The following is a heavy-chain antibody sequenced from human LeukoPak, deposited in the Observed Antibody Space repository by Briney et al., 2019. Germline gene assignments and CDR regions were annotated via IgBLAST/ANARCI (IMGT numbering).Heavy chain of an antibody. CDR1: GGSISSYY. CDR3: ARHVRFGELFGYYYYGMDV. CDR2: IYYSGST. J-gene: IGHJ6*02. D-gene: IGHD3-10*01. Sequence: SETLSLTCTVSGGSISSYYWSWIRQPPGKGLEWIGYIYYSGSTNYNPSLKSRVTISVDTSKNQFSLKLSSVTAADTAVYYCARHVRFGELFGYYYYGMDVWGQGTTVTVSS. V-gene: IGHV4-59*08.